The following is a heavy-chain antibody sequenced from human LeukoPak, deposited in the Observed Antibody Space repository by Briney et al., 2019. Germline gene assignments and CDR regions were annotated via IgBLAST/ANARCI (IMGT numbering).Heavy chain of an antibody. J-gene: IGHJ3*02. CDR1: GFTLRSYS. CDR2: ISDTSRPNM. Sequence: GGALRLPCAASGFTLRSYSRNLDRQAPGKGVEWVSSISDTSRPNMYYADSFKGPFNISSDNAKDLLFLQINRLRAEDTGMYYCAKDHYYGSGSSSDDAFDIWGRGTVVTVSS. D-gene: IGHD3-10*01. CDR3: AKDHYYGSGSSSDDAFDI. V-gene: IGHV3-21*04.